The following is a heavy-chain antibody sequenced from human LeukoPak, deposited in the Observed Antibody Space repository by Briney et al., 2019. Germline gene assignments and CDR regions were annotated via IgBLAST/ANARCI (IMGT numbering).Heavy chain of an antibody. CDR2: INPSGDST. CDR3: ACGSYDVDY. Sequence: GASVKVSCKASGYTFTSYYMHWVRQAPGQGLEWMGIINPSGDSTSYAQKFQGRVTITRDMSTSTAYMELSSLRSEDTAVYYCACGSYDVDYWGQGTLVTVSS. V-gene: IGHV1-46*03. D-gene: IGHD3-10*01. J-gene: IGHJ4*02. CDR1: GYTFTSYY.